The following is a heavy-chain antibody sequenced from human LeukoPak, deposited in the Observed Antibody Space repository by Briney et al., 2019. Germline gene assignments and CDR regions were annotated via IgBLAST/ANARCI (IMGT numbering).Heavy chain of an antibody. CDR2: ISDSGNT. V-gene: IGHV3-23*01. CDR3: AKAPIAAARYNWFDP. CDR1: GFTLSSYA. J-gene: IGHJ5*02. D-gene: IGHD6-13*01. Sequence: GGSLRLSCAASGFTLSSYAMSWVRQAPGKGLEWVSAISDSGNTYHADSVKGRFTISRDSSKNTLFLQMNRLRPEDAAVYYCAKAPIAAARYNWFDPWGQGTLVTVSS.